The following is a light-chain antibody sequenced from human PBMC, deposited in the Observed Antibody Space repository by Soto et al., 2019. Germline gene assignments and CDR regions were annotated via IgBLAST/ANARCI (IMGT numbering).Light chain of an antibody. CDR3: ATWDDSLSGVV. J-gene: IGLJ2*01. Sequence: QSVLTQPPSASGTPGQRVTISCSGSSSNIETNDIYWHQQLPGSAPKLLIYSNDQRPSGVPDRFSASKSGTSASLAISGLRSADEAEYFCATWDDSLSGVVFGGGTKLTVL. CDR2: SND. V-gene: IGLV1-47*02. CDR1: SSNIETND.